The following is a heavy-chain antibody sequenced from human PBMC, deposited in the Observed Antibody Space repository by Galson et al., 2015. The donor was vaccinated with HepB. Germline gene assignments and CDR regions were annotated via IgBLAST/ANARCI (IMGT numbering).Heavy chain of an antibody. CDR3: AKDLDYSFWFDP. D-gene: IGHD4-11*01. CDR2: ISGSGGST. J-gene: IGHJ5*02. Sequence: SLRLSCAASGFTFSSYAMSWVRQAPGKGLEWVSAISGSGGSTYYADSVKGRFTISRDNSKNTLYLQTNSLRAEDTAVYYCAKDLDYSFWFDPWGQGTLVTVSS. CDR1: GFTFSSYA. V-gene: IGHV3-23*01.